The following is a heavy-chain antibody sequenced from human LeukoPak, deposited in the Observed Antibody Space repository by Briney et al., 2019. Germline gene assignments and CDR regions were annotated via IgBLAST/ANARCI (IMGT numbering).Heavy chain of an antibody. Sequence: SETLSLTCTVSGGSISSYYWSWVRQPPGKGRGWIGYIYYSGSTNYNPSLNSRVTISVDTSKNQLSLKLSSVTAADTAVYYCARSERGAFDIWGQGTMVTVSS. CDR1: GGSISSYY. CDR2: IYYSGST. V-gene: IGHV4-59*01. J-gene: IGHJ3*02. CDR3: ARSERGAFDI.